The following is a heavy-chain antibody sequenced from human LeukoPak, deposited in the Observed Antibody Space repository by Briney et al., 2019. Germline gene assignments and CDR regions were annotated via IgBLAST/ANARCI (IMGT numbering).Heavy chain of an antibody. J-gene: IGHJ4*02. CDR3: AKVSLAAAGTTRTTLGNFDY. CDR1: GFTFSSYA. D-gene: IGHD6-13*01. Sequence: GGSLRLSCAASGFTFSSYAMSWVRQAPGKGLEWDSAISGSGGSTYYADSVKGRFTISRDNSKNTLYLQMNSLRAEDTAVYYCAKVSLAAAGTTRTTLGNFDYWGQGTLVTVSS. CDR2: ISGSGGST. V-gene: IGHV3-23*01.